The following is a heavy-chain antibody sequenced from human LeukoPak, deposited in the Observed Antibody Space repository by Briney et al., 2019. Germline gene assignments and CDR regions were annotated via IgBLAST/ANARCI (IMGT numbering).Heavy chain of an antibody. V-gene: IGHV4-59*08. D-gene: IGHD5-12*01. CDR3: VRGYSGYPYYLDY. CDR1: GGSISGYY. CDR2: ISYSGST. J-gene: IGHJ4*02. Sequence: PSETLSLTCTVSGGSISGYYWTWIRQPPGKGLEWIGYISYSGSTSSHPSLKSRVTISLDMSKSQFSLKLTSVTAADTAVYYCVRGYSGYPYYLDYWGQGTPVTVSS.